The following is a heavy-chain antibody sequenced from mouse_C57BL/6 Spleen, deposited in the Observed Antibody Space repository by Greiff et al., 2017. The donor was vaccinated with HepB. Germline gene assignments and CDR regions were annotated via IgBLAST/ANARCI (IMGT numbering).Heavy chain of an antibody. Sequence: QVQLQQPGAELVKPGASVRLSCKASGYTFTSYWMHWVKQRPGRGLEWIGKIDPNSGGTKYSEKFKSKATLTVDKPSSTAYMQLSSLTSEDSAVYYCTRGDGYYYGGDYFDYWGQGTTLTVSS. V-gene: IGHV1-72*01. CDR1: GYTFTSYW. CDR2: IDPNSGGT. D-gene: IGHD2-3*01. J-gene: IGHJ2*01. CDR3: TRGDGYYYGGDYFDY.